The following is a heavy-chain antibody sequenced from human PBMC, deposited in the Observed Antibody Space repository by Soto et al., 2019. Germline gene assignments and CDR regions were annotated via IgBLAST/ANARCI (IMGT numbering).Heavy chain of an antibody. D-gene: IGHD3-22*01. V-gene: IGHV1-69*01. CDR1: GGTFSSYA. CDR3: ARDRYYDSSGYPPSYWYFDL. Sequence: QVQLVQSGAEVKKPGSSVKVSCKASGGTFSSYAISWVRQAPGQGLEWMGGIIPIFGTANYAQKFQGRVTITADESTSTAYMELSSLRSEDTAAYYCARDRYYDSSGYPPSYWYFDLWGRGTLVTVSS. J-gene: IGHJ2*01. CDR2: IIPIFGTA.